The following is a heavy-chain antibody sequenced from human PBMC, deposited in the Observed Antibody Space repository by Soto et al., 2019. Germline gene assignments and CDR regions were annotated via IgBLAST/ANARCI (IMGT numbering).Heavy chain of an antibody. Sequence: PSETLSLTCTVSGGSISSGGYYWSWIRQHPGKGLEWIGYIYYSGSTYYNQSLKSRVTISVDTSKNQFSLKLSSVTAADTAVYYCARDKQHVDTAMVTRWFDPWGQGTLVTVSS. CDR3: ARDKQHVDTAMVTRWFDP. D-gene: IGHD5-18*01. CDR1: GGSISSGGYY. CDR2: IYYSGST. J-gene: IGHJ5*02. V-gene: IGHV4-31*03.